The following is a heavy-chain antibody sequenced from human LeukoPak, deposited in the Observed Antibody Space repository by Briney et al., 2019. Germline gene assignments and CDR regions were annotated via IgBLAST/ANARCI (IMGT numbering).Heavy chain of an antibody. CDR2: FDPEEGET. D-gene: IGHD3-10*01. Sequence: ASVKVSCKVSGYNFTEIAMHWVRQAPGKGLEWVGGFDPEEGETVYAQKFQGRVALTEDTSIDTAYMDLSSLRSEDTAVYYCARVPNTYGSGSYFFTTRRYYFDYWGQGTLVTVSS. CDR3: ARVPNTYGSGSYFFTTRRYYFDY. CDR1: GYNFTEIA. J-gene: IGHJ4*02. V-gene: IGHV1-24*01.